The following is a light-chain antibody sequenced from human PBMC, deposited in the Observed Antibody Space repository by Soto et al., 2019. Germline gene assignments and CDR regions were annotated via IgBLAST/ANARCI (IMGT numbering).Light chain of an antibody. CDR3: QSYDSSLGWV. J-gene: IGLJ3*02. V-gene: IGLV1-40*01. CDR1: SSNIGSNY. CDR2: RNS. Sequence: QSVLTQPPSASGTPGQRVTISCSGSSSNIGSNYVHWYQQLPGTAPKRLIFRNSNRPSGVPDRFSGSKSGTSATLAITGLQAEDEADYHCQSYDSSLGWVFGGGTKLTVL.